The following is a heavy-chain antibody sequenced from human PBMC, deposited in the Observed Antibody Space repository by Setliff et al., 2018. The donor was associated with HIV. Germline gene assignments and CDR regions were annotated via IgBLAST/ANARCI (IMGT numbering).Heavy chain of an antibody. CDR1: GFTFTNYI. CDR2: INAGNGDT. D-gene: IGHD1-20*01. Sequence: ASVKVSCKASGFTFTNYILHWVRQAPGQGLEWMGWINAGNGDTKYSQKFQGRVTITRDTSASTAYMELSRLRSEDTAVYYCARDVDNAGTHPPDYWGQGTLVTVSS. J-gene: IGHJ4*02. CDR3: ARDVDNAGTHPPDY. V-gene: IGHV1-3*01.